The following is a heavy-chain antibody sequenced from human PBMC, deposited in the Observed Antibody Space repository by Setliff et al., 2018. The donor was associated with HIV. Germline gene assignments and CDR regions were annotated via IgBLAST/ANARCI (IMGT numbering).Heavy chain of an antibody. CDR2: IFYPGST. CDR1: GGSISSYY. D-gene: IGHD3-22*01. CDR3: GRQVPVPGVAVTPIDY. Sequence: PSETLSLTYTVSGGSISSYYWTWLRQFPGKGLEWIGFIFYPGSTTYNPSLNSRVTISVDTSKNQFSLKVTSVTAADTAVYYCGRQVPVPGVAVTPIDYWGQGTLVTVSS. J-gene: IGHJ4*02. V-gene: IGHV4-59*08.